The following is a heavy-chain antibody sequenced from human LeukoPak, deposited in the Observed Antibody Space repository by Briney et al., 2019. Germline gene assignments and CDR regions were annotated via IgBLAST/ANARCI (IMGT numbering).Heavy chain of an antibody. Sequence: LRETLSLTCAVYGGSFSGYYWSWIRQPPGKGLEWIGEINHSGSTNYNPSLKSRVTISVDTSKNQFSLKLSSVTAADTAIYYCARDRSGGYNWFDPWGQGTLVTVSS. D-gene: IGHD2-15*01. CDR2: INHSGST. CDR3: ARDRSGGYNWFDP. J-gene: IGHJ5*02. CDR1: GGSFSGYY. V-gene: IGHV4-34*01.